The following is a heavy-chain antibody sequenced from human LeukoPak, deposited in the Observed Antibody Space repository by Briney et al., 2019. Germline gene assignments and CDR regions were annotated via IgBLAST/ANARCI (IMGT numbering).Heavy chain of an antibody. V-gene: IGHV4-34*01. J-gene: IGHJ3*02. D-gene: IGHD1-26*01. Sequence: SETLSLTRAVYGGSFSGYYWSWIRQPPGKGLEWIGEINHSGSTNYNPSLKSRVTISVDTSKNQFSLKLSSVTAADTAVYYCARGGIVGAIDIWGQGTMVTVSS. CDR3: ARGGIVGAIDI. CDR1: GGSFSGYY. CDR2: INHSGST.